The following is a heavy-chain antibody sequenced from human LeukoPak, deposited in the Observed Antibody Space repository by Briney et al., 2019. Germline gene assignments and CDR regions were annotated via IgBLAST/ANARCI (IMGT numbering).Heavy chain of an antibody. Sequence: SETLSLTCAVSGYSISSGYYWGWIRQPPGKGLEWIGSIHHSGSTYYNPSLKSRVTISVDTSKNQFSLKLSSVTAADTAVYYCARLVQQLFYYYYMDVWGKGTTVTVSS. CDR3: ARLVQQLFYYYYMDV. D-gene: IGHD6-13*01. V-gene: IGHV4-38-2*01. CDR2: IHHSGST. J-gene: IGHJ6*03. CDR1: GYSISSGYY.